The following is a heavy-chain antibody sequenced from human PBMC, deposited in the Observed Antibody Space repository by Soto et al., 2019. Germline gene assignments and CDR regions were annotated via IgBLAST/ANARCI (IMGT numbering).Heavy chain of an antibody. V-gene: IGHV1-2*04. CDR1: GYTFTGYY. D-gene: IGHD2-15*01. Sequence: ASVKVSCKASGYTFTGYYMHWVRQAPGQGLEWMGWINPNSGGTNYAQKFQGWVTMTRDTSISTAYMELSRLRSDDTAVYYCARDQNCSGGRCWAEAFDIWGQGTMVTVSS. CDR2: INPNSGGT. CDR3: ARDQNCSGGRCWAEAFDI. J-gene: IGHJ3*02.